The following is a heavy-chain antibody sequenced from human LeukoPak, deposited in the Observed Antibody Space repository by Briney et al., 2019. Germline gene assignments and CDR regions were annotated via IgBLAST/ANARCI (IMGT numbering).Heavy chain of an antibody. J-gene: IGHJ4*02. Sequence: SETLSLTCTVPGGFISNYHWSWIRQPPGKGLEWIGSIYYSGSTYYNPSLKSRVTISVDTSKNQFSLKLSSVTAADTAVYYCASDWPGIAAAGLHYWGQGTLVTVSS. D-gene: IGHD6-13*01. CDR1: GGFISNYH. CDR2: IYYSGST. CDR3: ASDWPGIAAAGLHY. V-gene: IGHV4-39*07.